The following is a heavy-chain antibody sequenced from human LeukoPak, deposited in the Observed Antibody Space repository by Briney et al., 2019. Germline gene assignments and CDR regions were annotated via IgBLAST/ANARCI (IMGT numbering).Heavy chain of an antibody. CDR2: INPNSGGT. Sequence: ASVKVSCKASGYTFTGYYMHWVRQAPGQGIEWMGWINPNSGGTNYAQKFQGRVTMTRDTSISTAYMGLSRLRSDDTAVYYCASSIAVAAPTDYWGQGTLVTVSS. CDR3: ASSIAVAAPTDY. V-gene: IGHV1-2*02. D-gene: IGHD6-19*01. CDR1: GYTFTGYY. J-gene: IGHJ4*02.